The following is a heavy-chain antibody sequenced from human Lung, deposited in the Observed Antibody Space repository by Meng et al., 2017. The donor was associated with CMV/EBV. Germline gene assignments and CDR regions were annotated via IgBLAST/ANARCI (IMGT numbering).Heavy chain of an antibody. CDR1: RFSSYT. Sequence: GGSXRLSCAASRFSSYTLNWVRQAPGKGLEWVSSISSSSSYVYYADSVKGRFTISRDNAKNSLYLQMNSLRAEDTAVYYCAREGYDYDSGSYYYYFDHWGQGXLVTVSS. CDR3: AREGYDYDSGSYYYYFDH. CDR2: ISSSSSYV. J-gene: IGHJ4*02. V-gene: IGHV3-21*01. D-gene: IGHD3-10*01.